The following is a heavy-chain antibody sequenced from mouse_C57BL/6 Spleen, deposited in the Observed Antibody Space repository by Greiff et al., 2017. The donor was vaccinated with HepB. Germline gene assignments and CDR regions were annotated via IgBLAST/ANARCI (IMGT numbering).Heavy chain of an antibody. D-gene: IGHD4-1*01. V-gene: IGHV3-6*01. CDR1: GYSITSGYY. Sequence: ESGPGLVKPSQSLSLTCSVTGYSITSGYYWNWIRQFPGNKLEWMGYISYDGSNNYNPSLKNRISITRDTSKNQFFLKLNSVTTEDTATYYCARELTGKGYWGQGTTLTVSS. CDR2: ISYDGSN. J-gene: IGHJ2*01. CDR3: ARELTGKGY.